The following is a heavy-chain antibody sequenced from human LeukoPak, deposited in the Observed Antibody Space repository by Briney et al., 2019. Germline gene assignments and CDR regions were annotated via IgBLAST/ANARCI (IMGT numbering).Heavy chain of an antibody. Sequence: ASVKVSCKASGYTFASYTFSWVRQAPGQGLEWMGWISAYIGNANYAQNLQGRVTMTTDTSTSTAYMDLRSLRSDDTAVYYCARVMTTVLTAHAFNIWGQGTMVTVSS. J-gene: IGHJ3*02. CDR3: ARVMTTVLTAHAFNI. CDR1: GYTFASYT. V-gene: IGHV1-18*01. CDR2: ISAYIGNA. D-gene: IGHD4-23*01.